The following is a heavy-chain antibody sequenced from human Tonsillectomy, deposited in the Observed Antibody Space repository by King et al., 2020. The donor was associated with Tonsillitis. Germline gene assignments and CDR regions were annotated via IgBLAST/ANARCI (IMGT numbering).Heavy chain of an antibody. J-gene: IGHJ4*01. Sequence: VQLQQWGAGLLKPSETLSLTCAVYGGSFSGYYWSWIRQPPGKGLEWIGEINHSGSTNYNPSLKSRVTISVDTSKNQFSLKLSSVTAADTAVYYCARGGPIVVVVAAPWYFDYWGHGTLVTVSS. CDR3: ARGGPIVVVVAAPWYFDY. CDR1: GGSFSGYY. CDR2: INHSGST. D-gene: IGHD2-15*01. V-gene: IGHV4-34*01.